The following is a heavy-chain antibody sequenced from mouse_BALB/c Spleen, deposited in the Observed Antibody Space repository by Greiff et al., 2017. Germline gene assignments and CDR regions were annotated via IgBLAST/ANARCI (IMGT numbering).Heavy chain of an antibody. Sequence: VQLQQSGPELVKPGASVKMSCKASGYTFTSYVMHWVKQKPGQGLEWIGYINPYNDGTKYNEKFKGKATLTSDKSSSTAYMELSSLTSEDSAVYYCARSRNDGYSFYAMDYWSQGTSVTVSS. J-gene: IGHJ4*01. CDR1: GYTFTSYV. V-gene: IGHV1-14*01. CDR3: ARSRNDGYSFYAMDY. CDR2: INPYNDGT. D-gene: IGHD2-3*01.